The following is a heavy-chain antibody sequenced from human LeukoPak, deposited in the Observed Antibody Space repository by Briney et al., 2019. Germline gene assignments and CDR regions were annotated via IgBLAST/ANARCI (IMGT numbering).Heavy chain of an antibody. CDR1: GFTFSLSW. V-gene: IGHV3-74*01. CDR2: INYDARSR. J-gene: IGHJ1*01. Sequence: GGSLRLSCAASGFTFSLSWMHWVRQAPGKGLEWVSSINYDARSRTYADYVKGRLTISRDNAENTLFLQMNSLRVEDSAIYSCVRGAGPGTPFDWGQGILVTVSS. D-gene: IGHD1-1*01. CDR3: VRGAGPGTPFD.